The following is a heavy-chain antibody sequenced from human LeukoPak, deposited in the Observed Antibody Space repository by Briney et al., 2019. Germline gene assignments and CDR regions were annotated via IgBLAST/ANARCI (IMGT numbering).Heavy chain of an antibody. Sequence: PSETLSLTCTVSGGSISSGSYYWSWIRQPPGKGLEWIGEINHSGSTNYNPSLKSRVTISVDTSKNQFSLKLSSVTAADTAVYYCARPVQPYYYGSGSYPFDPWGQGTLVTVSS. J-gene: IGHJ5*02. CDR2: INHSGST. D-gene: IGHD3-10*01. CDR3: ARPVQPYYYGSGSYPFDP. V-gene: IGHV4-39*07. CDR1: GGSISSGSYY.